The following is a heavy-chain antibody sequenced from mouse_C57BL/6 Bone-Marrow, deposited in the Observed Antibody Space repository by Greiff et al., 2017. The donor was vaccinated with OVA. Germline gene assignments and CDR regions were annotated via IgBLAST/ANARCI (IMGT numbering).Heavy chain of an antibody. Sequence: EVKLVESGGGLVQPKGSLKLSCAASGFSFNTYAMNWVRQAPGKGLEWVARIRSKSNNYATYYADSVKDRFTISRDDSESMLYLQMNNLKTEDTAMYYCVRQGYSRYFDVWGTGTTVTVSS. D-gene: IGHD2-5*01. CDR3: VRQGYSRYFDV. CDR2: IRSKSNNYAT. J-gene: IGHJ1*03. V-gene: IGHV10-1*01. CDR1: GFSFNTYA.